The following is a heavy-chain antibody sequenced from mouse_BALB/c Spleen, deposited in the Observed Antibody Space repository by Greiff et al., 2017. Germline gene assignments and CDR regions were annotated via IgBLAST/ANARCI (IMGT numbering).Heavy chain of an antibody. CDR3: ARGYYGRMDY. Sequence: VQLKQSGPGLVKPSQSLSLTCTVTGYSITSDYAWNWIRQFPGNKLEWMGYISYSGSTSYNPSLKSRISITRDTSKNQFFLQLNSVTTEDTATYYCARGYYGRMDYWGQGTSVTVSS. CDR1: GYSITSDYA. J-gene: IGHJ4*01. CDR2: ISYSGST. V-gene: IGHV3-2*02. D-gene: IGHD1-1*01.